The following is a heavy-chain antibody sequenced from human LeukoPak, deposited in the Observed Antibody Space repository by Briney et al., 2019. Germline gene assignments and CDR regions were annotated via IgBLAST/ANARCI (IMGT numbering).Heavy chain of an antibody. V-gene: IGHV3-53*01. Sequence: GGSLRHSRAPSGVTVSGTHMSWVRQAPGKGLEWVSAMYTGGTTYYADSVTGRFTVSRDTSRNTLFLHMNNLGAEDTAVYYCAKDEATSGGGLASWGQGTLVIVSS. CDR2: MYTGGTT. J-gene: IGHJ5*01. CDR1: GVTVSGTH. D-gene: IGHD3-16*01. CDR3: AKDEATSGGGLAS.